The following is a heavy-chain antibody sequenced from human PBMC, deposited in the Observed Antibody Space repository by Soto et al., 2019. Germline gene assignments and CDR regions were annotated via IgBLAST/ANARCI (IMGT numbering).Heavy chain of an antibody. Sequence: GASVRVSCKASGYTFTSYGISWVRQAPGQGLEWMGWISAYNGNTNYAQKLQGRLTMTTDTSTSTAYMELRSLRSDDNAVYYCARVGYSCYNYHYSDVMDVWGKGTTVTVSS. D-gene: IGHD5-12*01. CDR3: ARVGYSCYNYHYSDVMDV. J-gene: IGHJ6*04. V-gene: IGHV1-18*01. CDR2: ISAYNGNT. CDR1: GYTFTSYG.